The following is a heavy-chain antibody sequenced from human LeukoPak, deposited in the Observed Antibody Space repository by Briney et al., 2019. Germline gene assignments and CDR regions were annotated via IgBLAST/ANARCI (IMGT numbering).Heavy chain of an antibody. V-gene: IGHV1-3*01. CDR3: ARDRGWPHYFDY. D-gene: IGHD2-15*01. CDR2: INAGNGNT. Sequence: ASVKVSCKASGYTFTSYAMHWVRQAPGQRLEWVGWINAGNGNTKYSQKFQGRFTITRDTSASTAYMELSSLRSEDTAVYYCARDRGWPHYFDYWGQGTLVTVSS. J-gene: IGHJ4*02. CDR1: GYTFTSYA.